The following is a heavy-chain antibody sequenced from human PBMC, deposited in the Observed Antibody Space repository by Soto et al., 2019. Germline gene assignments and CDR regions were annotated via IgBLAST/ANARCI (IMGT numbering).Heavy chain of an antibody. J-gene: IGHJ6*02. CDR1: GYTFTGYY. Sequence: GASVKVSCKASGYTFTGYYMHWVRQAPGQRLEWMGWINAGNGKTKYSQNFQGRVTITRDTSASTAYMELSSLRSEDTAVYYCANNGDYYYYGMDVWGQGTTVTVSS. D-gene: IGHD4-17*01. V-gene: IGHV1-3*01. CDR2: INAGNGKT. CDR3: ANNGDYYYYGMDV.